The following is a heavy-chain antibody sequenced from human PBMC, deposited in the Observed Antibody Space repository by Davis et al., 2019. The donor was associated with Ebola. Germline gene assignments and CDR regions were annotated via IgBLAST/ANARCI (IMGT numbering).Heavy chain of an antibody. D-gene: IGHD3-16*01. CDR1: GFSFSSHW. CDR2: IRQDGSEK. CDR3: AREAVWRFDP. Sequence: PGGSLRLSSAASGFSFSSHWMSWVRQAPGKGLEWVANIRQDGSEKHYVDSVKGRFTISRDNAKNSLYLQMNSLRAEDTAVYYCAREAVWRFDPWGQGTLVTVSS. J-gene: IGHJ5*02. V-gene: IGHV3-7*03.